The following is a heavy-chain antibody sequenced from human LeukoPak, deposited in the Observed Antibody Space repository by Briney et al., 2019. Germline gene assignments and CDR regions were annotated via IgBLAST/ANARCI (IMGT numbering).Heavy chain of an antibody. D-gene: IGHD3-22*01. CDR1: GGTFSSYA. V-gene: IGHV1-69*04. CDR2: IIPILGIA. Sequence: SVKVSCKASGGTFSSYAISWVRQAPGQGLEWMGRIIPILGIANYAQKFQGRVTITADKSTGTAYMELSSLRSEDTAVYYCARGPMIDYWGQGTLVTVSS. CDR3: ARGPMIDY. J-gene: IGHJ4*02.